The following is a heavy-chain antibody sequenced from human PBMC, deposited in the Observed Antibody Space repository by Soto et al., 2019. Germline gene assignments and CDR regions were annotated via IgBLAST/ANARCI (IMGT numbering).Heavy chain of an antibody. V-gene: IGHV1-2*02. CDR1: GYTFTGYY. CDR3: ARERRVTMIVVVSSRWFDP. CDR2: INPNSGGT. D-gene: IGHD3-22*01. Sequence: GASVKVSCKTSGYTFTGYYMHWVRQAPGQGLEWMGWINPNSGGTNYAQKFQGRVTMTRDTSISTAYMELSRLRSDDTAVYYCARERRVTMIVVVSSRWFDPWGQGTLVTVSS. J-gene: IGHJ5*02.